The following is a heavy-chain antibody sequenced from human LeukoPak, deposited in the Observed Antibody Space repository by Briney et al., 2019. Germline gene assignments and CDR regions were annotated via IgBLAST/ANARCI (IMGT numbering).Heavy chain of an antibody. Sequence: SETLSLTCTVSGDSISTSSYYWGWIRQPPGKGLEWLVSIYYSGSTYYNPSLKSRVTISVDTSKNQFSLNLYSVTAADTAVFYCARSYYYDYRQIDYWGQGTLVTVSS. J-gene: IGHJ4*02. D-gene: IGHD3-22*01. V-gene: IGHV4-39*01. CDR3: ARSYYYDYRQIDY. CDR1: GDSISTSSYY. CDR2: IYYSGST.